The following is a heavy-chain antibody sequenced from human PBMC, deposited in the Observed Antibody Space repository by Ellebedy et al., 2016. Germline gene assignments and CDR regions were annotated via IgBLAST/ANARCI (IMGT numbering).Heavy chain of an antibody. CDR1: GFTLSDYY. Sequence: GGSLRLSXAVSGFTLSDYYMSWIRQPPGKGLEWAASISDGGTTVYYTDSVKGRFTISRDSARDSLYLHMKSLRAEDTAVYYCAREGGGVVVAATVYWGQGTLVTVSS. V-gene: IGHV3-11*04. CDR3: AREGGGVVVAATVY. J-gene: IGHJ4*02. D-gene: IGHD2-15*01. CDR2: ISDGGTTV.